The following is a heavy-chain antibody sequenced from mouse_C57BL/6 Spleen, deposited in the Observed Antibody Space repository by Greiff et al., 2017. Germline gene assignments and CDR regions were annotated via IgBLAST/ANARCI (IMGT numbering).Heavy chain of an antibody. CDR3: TRSWDGGYVDV. V-gene: IGHV1-15*01. Sequence: QVQLQQSGAELVRPGASVTLSCKASGYTFTDYEMHWVKQTPVHVLEWIGAIDPETGGTAYNQKFKGKAILTADKSSSTAYMELRSLTSEDSAVYYCTRSWDGGYVDVWDTGTTVTVSS. CDR2: IDPETGGT. D-gene: IGHD4-1*01. CDR1: GYTFTDYE. J-gene: IGHJ1*03.